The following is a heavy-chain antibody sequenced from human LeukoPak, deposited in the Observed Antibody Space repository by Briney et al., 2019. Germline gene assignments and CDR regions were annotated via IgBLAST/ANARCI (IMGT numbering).Heavy chain of an antibody. CDR1: GDTISSNSAA. D-gene: IGHD2-15*01. V-gene: IGHV6-1*01. CDR3: AREVVAGDDAFDI. J-gene: IGHJ3*02. Sequence: SQTLSLTCPIPGDTISSNSAAWNRITQSPPTDLHWQGRTYYRSKWYNDYALSVESRITINPDTSKNQFSLQLNSVTPEDTAVYYCAREVVAGDDAFDIWGQGTMVTVSS. CDR2: TYYRSKWYN.